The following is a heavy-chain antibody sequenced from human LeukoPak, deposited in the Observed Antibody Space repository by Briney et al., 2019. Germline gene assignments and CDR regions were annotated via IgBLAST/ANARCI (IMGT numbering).Heavy chain of an antibody. CDR1: GFTFSSYG. V-gene: IGHV3-23*01. D-gene: IGHD3-10*01. J-gene: IGHJ4*02. CDR2: ISGSGGST. CDR3: AKGVSNYYGSGSDY. Sequence: GGSLRLSCAASGFTFSSYGMSWVRQAPGKGLKWVSVISGSGGSTYYADSVKGRFTISRDNSKNMLYLQLNSLRAEDTAVYYCAKGVSNYYGSGSDYWGQGTLVTVSS.